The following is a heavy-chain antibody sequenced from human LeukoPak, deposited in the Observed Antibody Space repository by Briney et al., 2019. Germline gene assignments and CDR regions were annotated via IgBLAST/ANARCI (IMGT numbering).Heavy chain of an antibody. CDR2: IKQDGSEK. V-gene: IGHV3-7*01. Sequence: PGGSLRLSCAASGFTFSSYWMSWVRQAPGKGLEWVANIKQDGSEKYYVDSVKGRFTISRDNAKNSLYLQMNSLRAEDTAVYYCARDLYYDFWSGSYYYYYMDVWGKGTTVTVSS. CDR1: GFTFSSYW. J-gene: IGHJ6*03. CDR3: ARDLYYDFWSGSYYYYYMDV. D-gene: IGHD3-3*01.